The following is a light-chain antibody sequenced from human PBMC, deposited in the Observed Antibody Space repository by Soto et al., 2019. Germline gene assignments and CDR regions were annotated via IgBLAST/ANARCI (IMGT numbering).Light chain of an antibody. J-gene: IGKJ4*01. Sequence: AIRMTQSPSSFSASTGDRVTITCRASQGISSYLAWYQQKPGKAPKLLIYAASTLQSGVPSRFSGSGSGTDCTLTISCPQSEEFATYYCQQYYSYPLTVGGGTKVEIK. CDR3: QQYYSYPLT. CDR1: QGISSY. CDR2: AAS. V-gene: IGKV1-8*01.